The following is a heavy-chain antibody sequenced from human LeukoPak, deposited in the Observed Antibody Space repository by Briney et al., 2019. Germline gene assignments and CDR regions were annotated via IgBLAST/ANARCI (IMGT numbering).Heavy chain of an antibody. CDR1: GGSIRNYY. CDR2: IYYSGSS. D-gene: IGHD3-16*01. V-gene: IGHV4-59*08. CDR3: ARHFTGPGTYTPYFGMDV. J-gene: IGHJ6*02. Sequence: SETLSLTCTVSGGSIRNYYCSWSRHPPAKGLGCVGQIYYSGSSSYNPSLKSRVTISVDTTKNQFSLKLSSVTAADTAVYYCARHFTGPGTYTPYFGMDVWGQGTTVTVSS.